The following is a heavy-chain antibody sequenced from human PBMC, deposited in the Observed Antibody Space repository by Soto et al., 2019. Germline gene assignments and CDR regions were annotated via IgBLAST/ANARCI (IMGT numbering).Heavy chain of an antibody. V-gene: IGHV4-31*03. CDR3: AKDSGYNYGYFRWFDP. CDR2: IYYSGST. D-gene: IGHD5-18*01. Sequence: PSETLSLTCTVSGGSISSGGYYWSWIRQHPGKGLEWIGYIYYSGSTYYNPSLKSRVTISVDTSKNQFSLKLSSVTAADTAVYYCAKDSGYNYGYFRWFDPWGQGTLVTVPS. J-gene: IGHJ5*02. CDR1: GGSISSGGYY.